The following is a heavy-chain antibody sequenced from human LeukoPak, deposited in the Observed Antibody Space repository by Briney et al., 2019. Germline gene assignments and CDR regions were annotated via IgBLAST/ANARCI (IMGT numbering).Heavy chain of an antibody. CDR1: GFTFSSYA. Sequence: PGGSLRLSCSASGFTFSSYAMHWVRQAPGKGLEYVSAISSNGGSTYYADSVKGRFTISRDNSKNTLYLQMNSLRAEDTAVYYCARWELPSLFDYWGQGTLVTVSS. CDR2: ISSNGGST. CDR3: ARWELPSLFDY. V-gene: IGHV3-64*04. D-gene: IGHD1-26*01. J-gene: IGHJ4*02.